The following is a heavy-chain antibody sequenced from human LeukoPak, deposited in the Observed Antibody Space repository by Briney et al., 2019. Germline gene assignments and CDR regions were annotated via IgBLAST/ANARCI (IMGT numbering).Heavy chain of an antibody. V-gene: IGHV4-34*01. CDR1: GESFSGYY. Sequence: SETLSLTCAVYGESFSGYYWSLIRQPPGKGLEWIGEINHSGSTNYNPSLKSRVTISVDTSKNQFSLKLSSVTAADTAVYYCATSGGTLGPTNYFAYWGQGTLVTVSS. D-gene: IGHD3-16*01. CDR3: ATSGGTLGPTNYFAY. CDR2: INHSGST. J-gene: IGHJ4*02.